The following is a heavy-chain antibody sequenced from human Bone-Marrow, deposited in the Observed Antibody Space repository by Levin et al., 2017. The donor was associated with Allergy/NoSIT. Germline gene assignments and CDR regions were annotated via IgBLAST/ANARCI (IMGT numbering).Heavy chain of an antibody. V-gene: IGHV3-66*01. CDR1: GISVSNNH. CDR3: ARGYKSGLSFG. D-gene: IGHD5-12*01. J-gene: IGHJ4*02. CDR2: IYSGGDT. Sequence: GGSLRLSCAASGISVSNNHMSWVRQAPGKGLECVAGIYSGGDTYQSDSVKSRFTVSRDISKNTVYLHMSNLRGDDTAVYYCARGYKSGLSFGWGQGTLVTVSS.